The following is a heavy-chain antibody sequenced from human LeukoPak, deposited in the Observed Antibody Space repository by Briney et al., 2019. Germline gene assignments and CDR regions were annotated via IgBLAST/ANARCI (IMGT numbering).Heavy chain of an antibody. V-gene: IGHV4-34*01. J-gene: IGHJ4*02. CDR1: GGSFSGYY. Sequence: SETLSLTCAVYGGSFSGYYWSWIRQPPGKGLEWIGEINHSGSTNYNPSLKSRVTISVDTSKNQFSLKLSSVTAADTAVYYCARDGYYGPFHYWGQGTLVTVSS. CDR2: INHSGST. D-gene: IGHD3-10*01. CDR3: ARDGYYGPFHY.